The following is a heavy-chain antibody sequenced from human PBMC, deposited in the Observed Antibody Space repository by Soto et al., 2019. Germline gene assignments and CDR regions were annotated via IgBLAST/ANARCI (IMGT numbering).Heavy chain of an antibody. D-gene: IGHD4-17*01. V-gene: IGHV1-2*04. CDR1: GYTFTGYY. CDR2: INPNSGGT. J-gene: IGHJ4*02. CDR3: ATQRDYGDYGSFDY. Sequence: ASVKVSCKASGYTFTGYYMHWVRQAPGQGLEWMGWINPNSGGTNYAQKFQGWVTMTRDTSISTAYMELSRLRSDDTAVYYCATQRDYGDYGSFDYWGQGTLVTVSS.